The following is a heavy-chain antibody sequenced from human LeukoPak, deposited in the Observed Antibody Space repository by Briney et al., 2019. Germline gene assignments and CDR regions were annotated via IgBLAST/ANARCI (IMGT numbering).Heavy chain of an antibody. Sequence: PGGSLRLSCAASGFTFSTYDMSWVRQAAGKGLEWVSSISDTGRRTYYTDSVKGRFTISRDDSKKAVYLEMSTLRVEDTAIYFCGRHDSFIPFWGQGTLSPSPQ. J-gene: IGHJ4*02. CDR3: GRHDSFIPF. CDR1: GFTFSTYD. V-gene: IGHV3-23*01. D-gene: IGHD3-16*02. CDR2: ISDTGRRT.